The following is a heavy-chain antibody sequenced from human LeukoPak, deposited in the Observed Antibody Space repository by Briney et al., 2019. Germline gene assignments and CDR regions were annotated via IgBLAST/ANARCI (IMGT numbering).Heavy chain of an antibody. CDR3: ARGIYNLFDP. Sequence: SVTLSCKVSGYTFTSYGTSWERQAPAPLLEWMGWISAYNGNTNYTRKLQGRVTMTTDTSTSTAYMELRSLRSDDTAVYYCARGIYNLFDPWGQRTLVTVSS. CDR2: ISAYNGNT. V-gene: IGHV1-18*01. CDR1: GYTFTSYG. J-gene: IGHJ5*02. D-gene: IGHD3-3*01.